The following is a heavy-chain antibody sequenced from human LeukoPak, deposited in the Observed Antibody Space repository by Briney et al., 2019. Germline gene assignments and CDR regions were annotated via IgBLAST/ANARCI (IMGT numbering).Heavy chain of an antibody. J-gene: IGHJ4*02. CDR1: GGSFSGYY. D-gene: IGHD3-9*01. Sequence: SETLSLTCAVYGGSFSGYYWSWIRQPPGKGLEWIGEINHSGSTNYNPSLKSRVTISVDTSKNQFSLKLSSVTAADTAVYYCARVQANYDILTGYYTDYFDYWGQGTLVTVSS. CDR3: ARVQANYDILTGYYTDYFDY. V-gene: IGHV4-34*01. CDR2: INHSGST.